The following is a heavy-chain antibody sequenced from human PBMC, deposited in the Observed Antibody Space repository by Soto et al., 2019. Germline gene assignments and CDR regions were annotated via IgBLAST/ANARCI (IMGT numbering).Heavy chain of an antibody. V-gene: IGHV1-18*04. CDR2: ISAYNGNT. D-gene: IGHD3-10*01. Sequence: GASVKVSCKASGDTLTSYGISWVRQATGQGLEWMGWISAYNGNTNYAQKRQGRVTMTTDTSTSTAYTELRSLRSDDTAVYYWASVSRSVLSPLSLVDPWVQGTLLPVSS. CDR1: GDTLTSYG. CDR3: ASVSRSVLSPLSLVDP. J-gene: IGHJ5*02.